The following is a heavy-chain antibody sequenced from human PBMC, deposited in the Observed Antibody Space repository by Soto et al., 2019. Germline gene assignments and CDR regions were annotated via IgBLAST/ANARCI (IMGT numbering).Heavy chain of an antibody. CDR2: IYHSGST. J-gene: IGHJ4*02. D-gene: IGHD5-18*01. CDR3: ASILGYSYGNPSDY. Sequence: PSETLSLTCAVSGGSISSSNWWSWVRQPPGKGLEWIGEIYHSGSTNYNPSLKSRVTISVDTSKNQFSLKLSSVTAADTAVYYCASILGYSYGNPSDYWGQGTLVTVSS. CDR1: GGSISSSNW. V-gene: IGHV4-4*02.